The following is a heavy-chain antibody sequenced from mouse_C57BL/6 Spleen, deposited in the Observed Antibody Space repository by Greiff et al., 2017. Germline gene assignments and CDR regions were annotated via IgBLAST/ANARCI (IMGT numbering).Heavy chain of an antibody. CDR2: IYPGDGDT. J-gene: IGHJ2*01. Sequence: VQLQQSGPELVKPGASVKISCKASGYAFSSSWMNWVKQRPGKGLEWIGRIYPGDGDTNYNVKLKGKATLTADKSSRTAYMQIRSLTADDSAVYFCARDYYGSSYPDYWGQGTTLTVSS. V-gene: IGHV1-82*01. CDR1: GYAFSSSW. D-gene: IGHD1-1*01. CDR3: ARDYYGSSYPDY.